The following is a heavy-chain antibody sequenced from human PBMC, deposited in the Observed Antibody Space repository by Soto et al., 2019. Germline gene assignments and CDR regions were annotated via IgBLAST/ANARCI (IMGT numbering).Heavy chain of an antibody. CDR1: GYTFTIYP. V-gene: IGHV1-3*01. CDR2: INPGNGDR. J-gene: IGHJ4*02. D-gene: IGHD3-10*01. Sequence: QVQLVQSGAEVKKPGASVKVSCKASGYTFTIYPIHWVRQAPGQGLEWMGWINPGNGDRDCLQKFQGRLTVSRDTSASTAYRELSSLTSEDTAVYYCARNYYYRSGIYYFEYWGQGTLVTVSS. CDR3: ARNYYYRSGIYYFEY.